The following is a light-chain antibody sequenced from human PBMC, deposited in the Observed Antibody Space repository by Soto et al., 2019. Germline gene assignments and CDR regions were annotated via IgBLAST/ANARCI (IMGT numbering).Light chain of an antibody. V-gene: IGLV2-8*01. CDR1: GSDVGAYNY. CDR3: KSYAGSNTYV. J-gene: IGLJ1*01. CDR2: EVT. Sequence: QSALTQPPSASGSPGRSVTISCTGTGSDVGAYNYVSWYQQHPGRAPKLLIYEVTKRPSGVPDRFSGSKSGNTASLTVSGLQAADEADYFCKSYAGSNTYVFGSGTKLTVL.